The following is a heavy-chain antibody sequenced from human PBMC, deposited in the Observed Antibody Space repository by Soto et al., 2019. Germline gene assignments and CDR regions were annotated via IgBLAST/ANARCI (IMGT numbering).Heavy chain of an antibody. V-gene: IGHV1-2*02. CDR2: INPNSGGT. Sequence: ASVKVSCKASGYTFPGYYMHWVRQAPGQGLEWMGWINPNSGGTNYAQKFQGRVTMTRDTSISTAYMELSRLRAEDTAVYYCAKDAQLEGEDWFGPWGQGTLVTVTS. CDR1: GYTFPGYY. CDR3: AKDAQLEGEDWFGP. D-gene: IGHD6-13*01. J-gene: IGHJ5*02.